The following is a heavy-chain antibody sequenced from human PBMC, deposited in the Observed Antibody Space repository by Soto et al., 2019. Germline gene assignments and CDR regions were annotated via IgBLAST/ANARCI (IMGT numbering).Heavy chain of an antibody. Sequence: NPSETLSLTCAVPGDSISSSNWWTWVRQPPGKGLEWIGDIYHTGITNLVDKSKNQFSLKLTSVTAADTAVYYCARYSASGLYYYFGMDVWGQGTTVTVSS. V-gene: IGHV4-4*02. J-gene: IGHJ6*02. CDR2: IYHTGIT. D-gene: IGHD6-13*01. CDR3: ARYSASGLYYYFGMDV. CDR1: GDSISSSNW.